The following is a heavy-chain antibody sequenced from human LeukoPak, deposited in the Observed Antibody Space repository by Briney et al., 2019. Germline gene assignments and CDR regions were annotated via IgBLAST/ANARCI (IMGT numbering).Heavy chain of an antibody. J-gene: IGHJ3*02. CDR1: GGSINSHY. V-gene: IGHV4-59*11. CDR3: ARRRSPVGATSLSAFDI. CDR2: IYYSGST. Sequence: SETLSITCTVSGGSINSHYWSWIRQPRGKGLEWIGYIYYSGSTNYNPSLKSRVTISVDTSKNQFPLKLSSVTAADTAAYYCARRRSPVGATSLSAFDIWGQGTMVTVSS. D-gene: IGHD1-26*01.